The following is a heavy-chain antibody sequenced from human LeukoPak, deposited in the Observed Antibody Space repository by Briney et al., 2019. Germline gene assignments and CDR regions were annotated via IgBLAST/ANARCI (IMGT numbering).Heavy chain of an antibody. V-gene: IGHV1-46*01. Sequence: GASVNVSCKASGYTVTIYYMHWVRQAPGQGREGMGIVNQSSISASYAQKFQGRVTMPRDTSTSTVSMELSSLRSDDTAVYYCASVYQHGMDVWGQGTTVTVSS. D-gene: IGHD2-2*01. CDR1: GYTVTIYY. J-gene: IGHJ6*02. CDR2: VNQSSISA. CDR3: ASVYQHGMDV.